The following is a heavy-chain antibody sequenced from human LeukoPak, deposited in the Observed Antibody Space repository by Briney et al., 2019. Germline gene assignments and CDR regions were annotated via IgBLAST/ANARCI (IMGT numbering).Heavy chain of an antibody. CDR3: ATDSQMITYYYDSSGYSD. V-gene: IGHV1-24*01. Sequence: ALVKVSCKVSGYTLTELSMHWVRQAPGKGLEWMGGFDPEDGETIYAQKFQGRVTMTEDTSTDTAYMELSSLRSEDTAVYYCATDSQMITYYYDSSGYSDWGQGTLVTVSS. J-gene: IGHJ4*02. D-gene: IGHD3-22*01. CDR1: GYTLTELS. CDR2: FDPEDGET.